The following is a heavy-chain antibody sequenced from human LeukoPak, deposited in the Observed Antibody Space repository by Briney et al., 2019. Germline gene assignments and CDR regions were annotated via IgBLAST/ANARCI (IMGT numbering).Heavy chain of an antibody. J-gene: IGHJ3*01. CDR3: AKDWPSEWQQLPDYDAVDV. CDR1: GFTFSNYA. V-gene: IGHV3-23*01. D-gene: IGHD6-13*01. Sequence: AGGSLRLSCAASGFTFSNYAMTWVRQAPGKGLEWVSTIIDSGSTFDADSVKGRFTISRDNSKNTLFLQMNGLRADDTAVYYCAKDWPSEWQQLPDYDAVDVWGQGTMVTVSS. CDR2: IIDSGST.